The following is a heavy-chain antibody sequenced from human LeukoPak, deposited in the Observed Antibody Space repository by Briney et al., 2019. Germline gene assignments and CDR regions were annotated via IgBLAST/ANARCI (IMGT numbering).Heavy chain of an antibody. D-gene: IGHD5-18*01. J-gene: IGHJ4*02. V-gene: IGHV5-51*01. CDR1: GYSFTAYW. CDR2: IYPGDPDT. CDR3: ARQNGYSYGPIDY. Sequence: GESLKISCKGSGYSFTAYWIGWVRQMPGKGLEWMGIIYPGDPDTRYSPSFQGQVTISADKSISTAYLQWSSLKASDTAMYYCARQNGYSYGPIDYWGQGTLVTVSS.